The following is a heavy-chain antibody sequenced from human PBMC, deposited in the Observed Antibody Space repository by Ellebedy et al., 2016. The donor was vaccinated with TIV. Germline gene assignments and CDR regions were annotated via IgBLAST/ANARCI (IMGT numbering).Heavy chain of an antibody. J-gene: IGHJ4*02. CDR2: IESDGSGP. Sequence: PGGSLRLSCAASGFTFSTYAMGWVRQAPGKGPEWVAHIESDGSGPLYAHSVLGRFTISRDNTRNSLSLQMTSLRAEDTAVYYCARHAYGGVFFDYWGQGTPVTVSS. D-gene: IGHD3-16*01. CDR3: ARHAYGGVFFDY. V-gene: IGHV3-7*03. CDR1: GFTFSTYA.